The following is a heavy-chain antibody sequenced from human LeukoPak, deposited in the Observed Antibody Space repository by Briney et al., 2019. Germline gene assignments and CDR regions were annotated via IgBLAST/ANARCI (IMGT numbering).Heavy chain of an antibody. CDR1: GFTFSSYA. CDR2: ISSSGSTI. V-gene: IGHV3-48*04. D-gene: IGHD6-13*01. Sequence: GGSLRLSCAAPGFTFSSYAMHWVRQAPGKGLEWVSYISSSGSTIYYADSVKGRFTISRDNAKNSLYLQMNSLRAEDTAVYYCARLGPIAAASLDYWGQGTLVTVSS. CDR3: ARLGPIAAASLDY. J-gene: IGHJ4*02.